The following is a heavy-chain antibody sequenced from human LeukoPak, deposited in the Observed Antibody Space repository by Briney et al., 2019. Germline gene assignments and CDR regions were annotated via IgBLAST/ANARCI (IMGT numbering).Heavy chain of an antibody. D-gene: IGHD3-22*01. J-gene: IGHJ4*02. CDR1: GYSISSGYY. CDR2: IYHSGST. V-gene: IGHV4-38-2*01. CDR3: ARLSSNYDSSGPIDY. Sequence: KPSETLSLTSAVSGYSISSGYYWGWIRQPPGKGLEWIGSIYHSGSTYYNPSLKSRVTISVDTSKNQFSLKLSSVTAADTAVYYCARLSSNYDSSGPIDYWGQGTLVTVSS.